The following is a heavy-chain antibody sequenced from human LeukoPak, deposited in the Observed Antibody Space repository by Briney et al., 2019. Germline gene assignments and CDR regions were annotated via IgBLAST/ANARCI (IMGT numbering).Heavy chain of an antibody. Sequence: ASVKVSCMASGYTFTGYYMHWVRQAPGQGLEWMGWINPNSGGTNYAQKFQGRVTMTRDTSISTAYMELSRLRSDDTAVYYCARGIVVVPAAPRAVDIWGQGTMVTVSS. D-gene: IGHD2-2*01. V-gene: IGHV1-2*02. CDR2: INPNSGGT. J-gene: IGHJ3*02. CDR3: ARGIVVVPAAPRAVDI. CDR1: GYTFTGYY.